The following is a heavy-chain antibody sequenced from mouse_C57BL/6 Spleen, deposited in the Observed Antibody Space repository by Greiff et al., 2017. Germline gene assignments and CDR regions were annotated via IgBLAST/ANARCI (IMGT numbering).Heavy chain of an antibody. Sequence: EVHLVESGGDLVKPGGSLKLSCAASGFTFSSYGMSWVRQTPDKRLEWVATISSGGSYTYYPDSVKGRFTISRDNAKNTLYLQMSSLKSEDTAMYYCARHVYYGSSFYWYFDVWGTGTTVTVSS. D-gene: IGHD1-1*01. J-gene: IGHJ1*03. V-gene: IGHV5-6*01. CDR3: ARHVYYGSSFYWYFDV. CDR2: ISSGGSYT. CDR1: GFTFSSYG.